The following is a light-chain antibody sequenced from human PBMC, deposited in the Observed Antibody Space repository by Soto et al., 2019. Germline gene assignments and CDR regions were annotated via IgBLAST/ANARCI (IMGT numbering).Light chain of an antibody. CDR2: EVS. V-gene: IGLV2-8*01. J-gene: IGLJ1*01. Sequence: QSALTQPPSASGSPGQSVTISCTGNSNDVGHSSFISWYQQHPGKGPKLIIYEVSKRPSVVPDRFSGSKSGNTASLSVSGLQDEDEADYFCNAQADNGKHVFGTGIKVTVL. CDR1: SNDVGHSSF. CDR3: NAQADNGKHV.